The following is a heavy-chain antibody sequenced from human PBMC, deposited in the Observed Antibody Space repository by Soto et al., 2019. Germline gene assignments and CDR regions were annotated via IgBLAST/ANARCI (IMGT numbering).Heavy chain of an antibody. CDR2: IYYSGST. Sequence: SEPLSLTCTVSGGSISSSYWSWIRQPPGKGLEWIGYIYYSGSTNYNPSLKSRVTISVDTSKNQFSLKLSSVTAADTAVYYCARRYGASFDYWGQGTLVTVS. D-gene: IGHD4-17*01. J-gene: IGHJ4*02. CDR1: GGSISSSY. V-gene: IGHV4-59*01. CDR3: ARRYGASFDY.